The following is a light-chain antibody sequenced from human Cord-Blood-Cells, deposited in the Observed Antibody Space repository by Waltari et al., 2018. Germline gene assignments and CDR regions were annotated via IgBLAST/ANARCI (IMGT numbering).Light chain of an antibody. J-gene: IGLJ2*01. CDR3: NSRDSSGNHVV. CDR1: SLRSYY. Sequence: SSELTQDPAVSVALGQTVRITCQGDSLRSYYASWYQQKPGQAPVLVIYGKNNRPPGIPDQFSGSSSGNTASLTITGAQAEDEADYYCNSRDSSGNHVVFGGGTKLTVL. CDR2: GKN. V-gene: IGLV3-19*01.